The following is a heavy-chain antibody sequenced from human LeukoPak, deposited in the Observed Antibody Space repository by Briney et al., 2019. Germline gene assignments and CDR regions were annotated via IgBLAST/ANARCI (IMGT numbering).Heavy chain of an antibody. Sequence: ASVKVSCKASGYTFTSYYMHWVRQAPGQGLEWMGIINPSGGSTSYAQKFQGRVTMTRDTSISTAYMELSRLRSDDTAVYYCARGGGNCSSTSCYLGKYYYYYYMDVWGKGTTVTVSS. V-gene: IGHV1-46*01. D-gene: IGHD2-2*01. CDR2: INPSGGST. CDR1: GYTFTSYY. J-gene: IGHJ6*03. CDR3: ARGGGNCSSTSCYLGKYYYYYYMDV.